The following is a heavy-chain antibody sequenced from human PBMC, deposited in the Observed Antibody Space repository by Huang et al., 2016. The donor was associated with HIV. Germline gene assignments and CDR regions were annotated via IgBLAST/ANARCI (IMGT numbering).Heavy chain of an antibody. J-gene: IGHJ4*02. Sequence: EVQLVQSGAEVKQPGESLQFSCKASGYRFTSYGIGWVRQTPGKCLEPEGIIFPGGSDVIYSPSVHGHITISADESLTTTYLQWNSLKTSDTAMYFCTSSVTTLGLDYWGQGTLVAVSS. V-gene: IGHV5-51*01. CDR2: IFPGGSDV. D-gene: IGHD4-17*01. CDR3: TSSVTTLGLDY. CDR1: GYRFTSYG.